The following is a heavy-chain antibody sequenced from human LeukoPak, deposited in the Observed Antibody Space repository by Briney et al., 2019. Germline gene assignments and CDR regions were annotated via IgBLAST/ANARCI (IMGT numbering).Heavy chain of an antibody. CDR1: GFTFSSYE. CDR3: AREGQRGGGREPRYSSSWIKY. CDR2: ISSSGSTI. V-gene: IGHV3-48*03. D-gene: IGHD6-13*01. J-gene: IGHJ4*02. Sequence: PGGSLRLSCAASGFTFSSYEMNWVRQAPGKGLEWVSYISSSGSTIYYADSVKGRFTISRDKAKKSLYLQMNSLRAEDTAVYYCAREGQRGGGREPRYSSSWIKYWGQGTLVTVSS.